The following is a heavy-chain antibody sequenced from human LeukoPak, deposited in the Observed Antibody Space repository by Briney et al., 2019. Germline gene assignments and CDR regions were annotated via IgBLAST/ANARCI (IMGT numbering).Heavy chain of an antibody. V-gene: IGHV4-34*01. CDR1: GGSFSGYY. CDR3: ASRQSGIVVKRTMDV. J-gene: IGHJ6*04. D-gene: IGHD3-22*01. Sequence: PSETLSLTCAVYGGSFSGYYWSWLRQPPGKGLEWIGEINHSGSTNYNPSLKSRVTVSVDTSKNQFSLKLSSVTAADTAVYYCASRQSGIVVKRTMDVWGKGTTVTVSS. CDR2: INHSGST.